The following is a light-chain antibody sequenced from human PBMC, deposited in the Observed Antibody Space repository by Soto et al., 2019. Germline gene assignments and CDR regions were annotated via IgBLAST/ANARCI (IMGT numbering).Light chain of an antibody. Sequence: DIQMTQSPSSLSASVGDRVIITCRARQTIGTNLNWYQQKAGKVPRLLIYAASRLQSCVPSRFTGSGSGTDFTLTINRLQPEHFATYHCQQAYSSRTFGQGTKVDFK. CDR2: AAS. J-gene: IGKJ1*01. CDR1: QTIGTN. CDR3: QQAYSSRT. V-gene: IGKV1-39*01.